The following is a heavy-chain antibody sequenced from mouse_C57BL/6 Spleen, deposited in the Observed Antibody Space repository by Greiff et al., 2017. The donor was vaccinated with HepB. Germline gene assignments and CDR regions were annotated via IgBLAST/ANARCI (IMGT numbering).Heavy chain of an antibody. CDR2: ISDGGSYT. CDR3: AGGEGYSNYGYFDY. CDR1: GFTFSSYA. V-gene: IGHV5-4*01. Sequence: EVQGVESGGGLVKPGGSLKLSCAASGFTFSSYAMSWVRQTPEKRLEWVATISDGGSYTYYPDNVKGRFTISRDNAKNNLYLQMSHLKSEDTAMYYCAGGEGYSNYGYFDYWGQGTTLTVSS. D-gene: IGHD2-5*01. J-gene: IGHJ2*01.